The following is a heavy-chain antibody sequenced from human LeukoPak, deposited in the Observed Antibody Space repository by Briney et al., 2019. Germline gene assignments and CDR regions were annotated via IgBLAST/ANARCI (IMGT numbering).Heavy chain of an antibody. Sequence: MPGGSLRLSCSGSGFTFRSYTMTWVRQAPGKGLEWVSSIDGDGYLKYYADSLKGRSTHYRDNANNAVYLQMNTLTADDSGLYLCARDYSIGWFGKGDYWGQGTRVLVSS. CDR3: ARDYSIGWFGKGDY. J-gene: IGHJ4*02. CDR1: GFTFRSYT. V-gene: IGHV3-21*06. CDR2: IDGDGYLK. D-gene: IGHD6-19*01.